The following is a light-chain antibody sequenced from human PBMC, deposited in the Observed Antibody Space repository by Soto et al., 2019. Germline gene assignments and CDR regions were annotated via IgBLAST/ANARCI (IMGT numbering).Light chain of an antibody. CDR2: GAS. V-gene: IGKV3-20*01. CDR1: QSVTDNY. J-gene: IGKJ1*01. CDR3: QQYTRAPLT. Sequence: EIVLTQSPATLSLSPVERSTLSCTASQSVTDNYLAWYQQKPGQAPRLVISGASSRTSGIPDRFSAGGSGTDFTLTISRLEPEDFAVYYCQQYTRAPLTFGQGTKVDIK.